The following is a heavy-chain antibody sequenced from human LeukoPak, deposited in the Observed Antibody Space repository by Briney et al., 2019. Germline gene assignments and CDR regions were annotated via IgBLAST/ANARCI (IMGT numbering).Heavy chain of an antibody. D-gene: IGHD3-10*01. Sequence: TSETLSLTCSVSGASVTSGGFYWGWLRQPPGKGPEWIATIYYTGSTYYNPSLKSRVSISIDTSKNQFSLRLTSVTPTRTSVYHCARHSGSGSESRPFDPWGQGTLVSVSS. CDR2: IYYTGST. CDR3: ARHSGSGSESRPFDP. V-gene: IGHV4-39*01. CDR1: GASVTSGGFY. J-gene: IGHJ5*02.